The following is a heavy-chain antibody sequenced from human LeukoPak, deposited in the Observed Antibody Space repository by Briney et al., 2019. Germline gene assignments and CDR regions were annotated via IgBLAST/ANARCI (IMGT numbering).Heavy chain of an antibody. V-gene: IGHV3-30-3*01. J-gene: IGHJ5*02. CDR2: ISYDGSNK. Sequence: GRSLRLSCAASGFTFSSYAMHWVRQASGKGLEWVAVISYDGSNKYYADSVKGRFTISRDNSKNTLYLQMNSLRAEDTAVYYCARARIAAAGTGWFDPWGQGTLVTVSS. CDR1: GFTFSSYA. D-gene: IGHD6-13*01. CDR3: ARARIAAAGTGWFDP.